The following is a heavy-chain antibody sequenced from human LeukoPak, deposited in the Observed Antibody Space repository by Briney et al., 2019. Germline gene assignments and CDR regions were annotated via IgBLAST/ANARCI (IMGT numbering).Heavy chain of an antibody. Sequence: ASVKVSCKASGYTFTSYGISWVRQAPGQGLEWMGWISAYNGNTNYAQKLQGRVTMTTDTSTSTAYMELRSLRSDDTAVYYCARDHPYYDFWSGYYTGVGLLIRPDAFDIWGQGTMVTVSS. CDR1: GYTFTSYG. D-gene: IGHD3-3*01. J-gene: IGHJ3*02. V-gene: IGHV1-18*01. CDR3: ARDHPYYDFWSGYYTGVGLLIRPDAFDI. CDR2: ISAYNGNT.